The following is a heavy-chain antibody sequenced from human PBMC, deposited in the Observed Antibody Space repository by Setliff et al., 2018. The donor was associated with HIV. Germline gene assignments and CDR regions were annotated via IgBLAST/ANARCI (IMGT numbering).Heavy chain of an antibody. CDR3: ARVLDYSNPGYFDY. J-gene: IGHJ4*02. V-gene: IGHV4-4*08. CDR1: GGSISSYY. CDR2: IYTSGST. Sequence: SETLSLTCTVSGGSISSYYWSWIRQPPGKGLEWIGYIYTSGSTNYNPSLKSRATISVDTSKNQFSLKLSSVTAADTAVYYCARVLDYSNPGYFDYWGQGTLVTVSS. D-gene: IGHD4-4*01.